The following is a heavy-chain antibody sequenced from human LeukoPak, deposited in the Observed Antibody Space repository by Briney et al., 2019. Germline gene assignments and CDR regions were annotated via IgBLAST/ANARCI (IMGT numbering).Heavy chain of an antibody. CDR3: AKGSRDSRPYYFDF. CDR2: ITGSGGDT. V-gene: IGHV3-23*01. J-gene: IGHJ4*02. D-gene: IGHD3-10*01. CDR1: EFTFNNYA. Sequence: PGGSLRLSRPASEFTFNNYAMSSVRQAPGKGLGWDSAITGSGGDTYHADSVKGRFTISRDNSKNTLYLQMNSLRAEDMAVYYCAKGSRDSRPYYFDFWGQGTRVTVSS.